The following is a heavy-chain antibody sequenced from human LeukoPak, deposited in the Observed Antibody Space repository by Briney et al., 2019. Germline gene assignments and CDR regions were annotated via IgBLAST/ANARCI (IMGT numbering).Heavy chain of an antibody. J-gene: IGHJ3*02. CDR3: ARSSDFWSGYDAFDI. D-gene: IGHD3-3*01. Sequence: SETLSLTCTVSGGSISSYYWSWIRQPPGKGLEWIAYIYYSGSTNYNPSLKSRVTISVDKSKNQFSLKLSSVTAGDTAVYYCARSSDFWSGYDAFDIWGQGTMVTVSS. V-gene: IGHV4-59*01. CDR1: GGSISSYY. CDR2: IYYSGST.